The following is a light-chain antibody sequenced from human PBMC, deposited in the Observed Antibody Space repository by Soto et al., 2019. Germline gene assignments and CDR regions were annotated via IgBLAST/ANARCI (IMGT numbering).Light chain of an antibody. CDR2: GAS. J-gene: IGKJ4*01. CDR1: QSVSSS. Sequence: EIVMTQSPATLSVSPGERATLSCRASQSVSSSLAWYQQKPGQAPRLLIYGASTRATGIPVRFSGSGSGTEFTLTISRLQSEDFAVYYCQQYDNWPPLTFGGGTKVEIK. CDR3: QQYDNWPPLT. V-gene: IGKV3-15*01.